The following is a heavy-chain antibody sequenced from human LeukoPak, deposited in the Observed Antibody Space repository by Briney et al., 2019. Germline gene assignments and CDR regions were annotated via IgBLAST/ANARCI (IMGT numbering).Heavy chain of an antibody. J-gene: IGHJ4*02. D-gene: IGHD3-9*01. V-gene: IGHV3-21*04. CDR3: ARDLTIFSG. CDR2: ISSSSGYI. Sequence: GGSLRLSCAASGSTLSSYRMNWVRQAPGKGLEWVSSISSSSGYIYYADSVKGRFTISRDNSKNTLYLQMNSLRAEDTAIYYCARDLTIFSGRGQGTLVTVSS. CDR1: GSTLSSYR.